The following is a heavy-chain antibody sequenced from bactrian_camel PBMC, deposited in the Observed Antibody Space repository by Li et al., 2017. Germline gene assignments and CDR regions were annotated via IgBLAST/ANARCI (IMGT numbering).Heavy chain of an antibody. Sequence: QVQLVESGGGSVQAGGSLRLSCAASGFTFSSYSIYWVRQAPGKEREGVAVIDSDGLAKYADSVRGRFTISQDNAKNTLYLQMNSLKPEDTAMYYCAAGGGNGAFCYTGERGMDYWGQGTQVTVS. J-gene: IGHJ4*01. CDR3: AAGGGNGAFCYTGERGMDY. V-gene: IGHV3S6*01. CDR1: GFTFSSYS. D-gene: IGHD2*01. CDR2: IDSDGLA.